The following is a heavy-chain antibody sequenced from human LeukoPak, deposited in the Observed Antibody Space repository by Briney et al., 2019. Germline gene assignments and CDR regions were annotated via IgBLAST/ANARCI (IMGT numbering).Heavy chain of an antibody. CDR2: VFYSGST. CDR1: GGSISSGTYY. V-gene: IGHV4-39*07. CDR3: ARQIAVVEPTDPNWFDS. J-gene: IGHJ5*01. D-gene: IGHD2-21*01. Sequence: SETLSLTCTVSGGSISSGTYYWGWIRQPPGKGLEWIGSVFYSGSTYYNPSLKSRVTLSLDTSKNQFSLRLTSVTAADTAVYFCARQIAVVEPTDPNWFDSWGQGILVTVSS.